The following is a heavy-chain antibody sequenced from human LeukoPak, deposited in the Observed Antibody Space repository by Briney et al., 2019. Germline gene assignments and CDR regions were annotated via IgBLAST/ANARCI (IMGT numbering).Heavy chain of an antibody. CDR1: GFTFSSYA. V-gene: IGHV3-23*01. D-gene: IGHD6-19*01. CDR2: ISGYGGST. Sequence: GGSLRLSCAASGFTFSSYAMSWVRQAPGKGLEWVSVISGYGGSTYYADSVKGRFTISRDNSKNTLSLQMYSLRAEDTALYYCAKADGSAWYRGDYWGQGTLVTVSS. CDR3: AKADGSAWYRGDY. J-gene: IGHJ4*02.